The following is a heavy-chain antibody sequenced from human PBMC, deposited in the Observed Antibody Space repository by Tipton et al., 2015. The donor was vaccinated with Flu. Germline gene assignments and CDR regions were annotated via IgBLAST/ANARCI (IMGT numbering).Heavy chain of an antibody. CDR3: ARAALSGSYEE. CDR1: GYSISSGYY. CDR2: IYHSGNT. D-gene: IGHD1-26*01. J-gene: IGHJ4*02. Sequence: LRLSCIVSGYSISSGYYWGWIRQPPGKGLEWIGSIYHSGNTYYNPSLKSRVTISIDTSMHHFSLKLSSVTAADTAVYYCARAALSGSYEEWGQGTLVTVFS. V-gene: IGHV4-38-2*02.